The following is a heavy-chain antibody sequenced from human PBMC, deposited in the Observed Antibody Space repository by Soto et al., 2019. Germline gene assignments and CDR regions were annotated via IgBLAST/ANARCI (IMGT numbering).Heavy chain of an antibody. CDR1: GVTVSSKY. V-gene: IGHV3-53*01. J-gene: IGHJ4*02. Sequence: GGSLRLSCAASGVTVSSKYISWVRLAPGKGLEWVAVINSIGGTYYADSVKGRFTISRDNFKNTLYLQMNSLRAEDTAVYYCAYPLTGELFPEALGYWGQGTLVTVSS. CDR2: INSIGGT. D-gene: IGHD7-27*01. CDR3: AYPLTGELFPEALGY.